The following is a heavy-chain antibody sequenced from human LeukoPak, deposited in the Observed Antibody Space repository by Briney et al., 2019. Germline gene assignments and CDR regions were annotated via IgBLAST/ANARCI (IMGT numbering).Heavy chain of an antibody. J-gene: IGHJ4*02. CDR3: AKDVLYYYGSGGYPYPDY. Sequence: GGSLRLSCAASGFAFASFALSWVRQAPGKGLEWVSVISGSGGSTHYADSVKGRFTISRDDSKNTLYLQMNSLRAEDTAVYYCAKDVLYYYGSGGYPYPDYWGQGTLVTVSS. CDR1: GFAFASFA. D-gene: IGHD3-10*01. CDR2: ISGSGGST. V-gene: IGHV3-23*01.